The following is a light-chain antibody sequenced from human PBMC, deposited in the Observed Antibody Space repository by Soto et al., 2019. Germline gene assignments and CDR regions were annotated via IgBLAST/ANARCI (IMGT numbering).Light chain of an antibody. CDR1: QTVSTTY. CDR3: QQYGALPPT. Sequence: EIVLTQFPGALSLSPGERVTLSCRASQTVSTTYLAWYQQKSGQAPKFLIYGASNRATGIPDRFSGSGSGTDFTLTIRRLETEDFAVYYCQQYGALPPTFGGGTKVEIK. CDR2: GAS. V-gene: IGKV3-20*01. J-gene: IGKJ4*01.